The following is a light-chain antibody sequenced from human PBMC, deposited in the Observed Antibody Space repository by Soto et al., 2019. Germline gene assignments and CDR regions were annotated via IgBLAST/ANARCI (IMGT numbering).Light chain of an antibody. V-gene: IGLV2-14*01. CDR3: SSYTSSSTLYV. CDR2: DVS. Sequence: QSVLTQPASVSGSPGQSITISCTGTSSDVGGYNYVSWYQQHPSKAPKLMIYDVSNRPSGVSNRFSGSKSGNTASLTISGLPAEDEDDYYCSSYTSSSTLYVFGTGTKLTVL. CDR1: SSDVGGYNY. J-gene: IGLJ1*01.